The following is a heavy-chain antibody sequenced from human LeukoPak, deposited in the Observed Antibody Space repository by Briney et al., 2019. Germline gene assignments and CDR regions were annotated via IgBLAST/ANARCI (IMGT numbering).Heavy chain of an antibody. CDR1: GFTFSSYG. Sequence: GGSLRLSCAASGFTFSSYGMHWVRQAPGKGLEWVAVIWYDGSNKYYADSVKGRFTISRDNSKNTLYLEMNSLRAEDTAVYYCASPAPGGSCYSCFQHWGQGTLVTVSS. J-gene: IGHJ1*01. V-gene: IGHV3-33*01. D-gene: IGHD2-15*01. CDR3: ASPAPGGSCYSCFQH. CDR2: IWYDGSNK.